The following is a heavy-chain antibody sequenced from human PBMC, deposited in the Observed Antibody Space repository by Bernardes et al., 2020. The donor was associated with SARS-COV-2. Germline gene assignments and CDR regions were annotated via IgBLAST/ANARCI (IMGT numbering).Heavy chain of an antibody. D-gene: IGHD6-19*01. J-gene: IGHJ5*02. CDR2: INRDGRTT. V-gene: IGHV3-74*01. CDR1: GFTFNDYW. Sequence: LRLSCSASGFTFNDYWMHWVRQAPGKGLEWVSRINRDGRTTTYADSVKGRFTISRDNAKNTLYLQMNSLRAEDTAVYYCAREGSGWSWGQGTLVTISS. CDR3: AREGSGWS.